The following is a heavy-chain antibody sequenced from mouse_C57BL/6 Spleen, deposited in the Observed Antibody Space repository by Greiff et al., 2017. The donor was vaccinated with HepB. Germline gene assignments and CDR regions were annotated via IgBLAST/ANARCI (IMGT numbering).Heavy chain of an antibody. CDR2: ISSGSSTI. Sequence: EVKLMESGGGLVKPGGSLKLSCAASGFTFSDYGMHWVRQAPEKGLEWVAYISSGSSTIYYADTVKGRFTISRDNAKNTLFLQMTSLRSEDTAMYYCARRNWEGAMDYWGQGTSVTVSS. J-gene: IGHJ4*01. V-gene: IGHV5-17*01. D-gene: IGHD4-1*01. CDR1: GFTFSDYG. CDR3: ARRNWEGAMDY.